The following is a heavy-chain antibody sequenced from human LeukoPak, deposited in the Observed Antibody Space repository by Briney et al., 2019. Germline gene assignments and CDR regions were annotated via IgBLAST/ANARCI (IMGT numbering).Heavy chain of an antibody. CDR3: AKDATTVTTFYFDY. CDR1: GFTFSSYG. D-gene: IGHD4-17*01. V-gene: IGHV3-30*02. J-gene: IGHJ4*02. Sequence: PGGFLRLSCAASGFTFSSYGMHWVRQAPGKGLEWVAFIRYDGSNKYYADSVKGRLTISRDNSKNTLYLQMNSLRAEDTAVYYCAKDATTVTTFYFDYWGQGTLVTVSS. CDR2: IRYDGSNK.